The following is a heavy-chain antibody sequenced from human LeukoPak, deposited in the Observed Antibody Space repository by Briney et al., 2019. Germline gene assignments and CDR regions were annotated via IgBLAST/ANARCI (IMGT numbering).Heavy chain of an antibody. Sequence: APVKVSCKVSGYTLTELSMDWVRQAPGKGLEWMGGFDPEDGETIYAQKFQGRVTMTEDTSTDTAYMELSSLRSEDTAVYYCATFLRAVAGTDYWGQGTLVTVSS. D-gene: IGHD6-19*01. CDR1: GYTLTELS. J-gene: IGHJ4*02. CDR3: ATFLRAVAGTDY. V-gene: IGHV1-24*01. CDR2: FDPEDGET.